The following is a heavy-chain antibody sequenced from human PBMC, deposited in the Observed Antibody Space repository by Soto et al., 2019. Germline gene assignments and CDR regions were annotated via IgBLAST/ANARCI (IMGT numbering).Heavy chain of an antibody. CDR1: GFTFSSYE. V-gene: IGHV3-48*03. CDR3: ARTLGYCSSTSCYDAFDI. CDR2: ISSSGSTI. D-gene: IGHD2-2*01. Sequence: GGSLGLSCAASGFTFSSYEMNWVRQAPGKGLEWVSYISSSGSTIYYADSVKGRFTISRDNAKNSLYLQMNSLRAEDTAVYYCARTLGYCSSTSCYDAFDIWGQGTMVTVSS. J-gene: IGHJ3*02.